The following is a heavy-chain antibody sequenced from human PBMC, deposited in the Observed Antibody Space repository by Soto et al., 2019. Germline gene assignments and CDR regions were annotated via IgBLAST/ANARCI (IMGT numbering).Heavy chain of an antibody. CDR1: GGSISSGGYY. Sequence: PSETLSLTCTVSGGSISSGGYYWSWIRQHPGKGLEWIGYIYYSGSTYYNPSLKSRVTISVDTSKNQFSLKLSSVTAADTAVYYCASRRLYGSGSYSPSDFDYWGQGTPVTVSS. D-gene: IGHD3-10*01. V-gene: IGHV4-31*03. CDR2: IYYSGST. CDR3: ASRRLYGSGSYSPSDFDY. J-gene: IGHJ4*02.